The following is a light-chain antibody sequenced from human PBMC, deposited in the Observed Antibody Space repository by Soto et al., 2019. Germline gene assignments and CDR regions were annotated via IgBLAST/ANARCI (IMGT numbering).Light chain of an antibody. J-gene: IGKJ1*01. Sequence: EIVLTRSPGTLSVSPGERATLSCRASQSVSSKLAWYQQKPGQAPRLLFYGASTGATGIPARFSGSGSETEFTLSISSLQSEDFAVYYCQQYNNWPGTFGQGTKVDIK. CDR1: QSVSSK. V-gene: IGKV3-15*01. CDR2: GAS. CDR3: QQYNNWPGT.